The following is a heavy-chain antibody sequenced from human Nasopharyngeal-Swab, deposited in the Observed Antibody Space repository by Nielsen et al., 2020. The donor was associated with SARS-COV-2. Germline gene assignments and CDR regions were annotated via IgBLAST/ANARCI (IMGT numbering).Heavy chain of an antibody. D-gene: IGHD5-18*01. V-gene: IGHV3-64D*06. CDR3: VKAGYSYGVYYFDY. Sequence: GGSLRLSCSASGFTFSSYAMHWVRQAPGQGLEYVSAISSNGGSTYYADSVKGRFTISRDNSKNTLYLQMSSLRAEDTAVYYCVKAGYSYGVYYFDYWGQGTLVTVSS. CDR1: GFTFSSYA. CDR2: ISSNGGST. J-gene: IGHJ4*02.